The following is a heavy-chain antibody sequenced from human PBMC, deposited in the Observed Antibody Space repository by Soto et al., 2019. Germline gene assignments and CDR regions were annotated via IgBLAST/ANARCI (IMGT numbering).Heavy chain of an antibody. J-gene: IGHJ6*02. Sequence: TLSRTCCVSGGSINSGGYSWSWIRQPPGRGLEWIGNIYPSGSANYSPSLKTRVTISVDRSMNQFSLNLGSVTAADTAVYYCAREILPYGMDVWGPGTKVTVYS. CDR1: GGSINSGGYS. D-gene: IGHD3-3*01. V-gene: IGHV4-30-2*01. CDR2: IYPSGSA. CDR3: AREILPYGMDV.